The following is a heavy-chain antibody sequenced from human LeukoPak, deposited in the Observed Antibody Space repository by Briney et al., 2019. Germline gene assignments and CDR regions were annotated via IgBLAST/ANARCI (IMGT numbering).Heavy chain of an antibody. Sequence: GASVKVSCKASGYTFTSYDINWVRQATGQGLEWMGWMNPNSGNTGYAPKFQGRVTMTRNTSISTAYMELSSLRSEDTAVYYCARAPVDYYYYYMDVWGKGTTVTISS. V-gene: IGHV1-8*01. J-gene: IGHJ6*03. CDR1: GYTFTSYD. CDR3: ARAPVDYYYYYMDV. CDR2: MNPNSGNT.